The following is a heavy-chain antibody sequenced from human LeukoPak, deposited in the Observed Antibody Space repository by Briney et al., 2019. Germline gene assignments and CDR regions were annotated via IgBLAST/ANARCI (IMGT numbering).Heavy chain of an antibody. CDR1: GFTFSTYT. CDR2: ISGSGGNT. Sequence: GGSLRLSCAASGFTFSTYTMSWVRQAPGKGLEWGSAISGSGGNTYYADSVKGRFTISRDNSKNTLYLQMDTLRADDTTVYYCAKAAFSRTSYFDYWGQGTLVTASS. J-gene: IGHJ4*02. D-gene: IGHD3-3*02. CDR3: AKAAFSRTSYFDY. V-gene: IGHV3-23*01.